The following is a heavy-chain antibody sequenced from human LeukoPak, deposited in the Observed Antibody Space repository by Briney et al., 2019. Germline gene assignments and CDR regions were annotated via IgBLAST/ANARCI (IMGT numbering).Heavy chain of an antibody. V-gene: IGHV3-21*01. Sequence: PSETLSLTCSVSGDSTSSGSSHWGWIRQAPGKGLEWVSSISSSSSYIYYADSVKGRFTISRDNAKNSLYLQMNSLRAEDTAVYYCARDVSPIAVAGTGVDYWGQGTLVTVSS. J-gene: IGHJ4*02. CDR3: ARDVSPIAVAGTGVDY. CDR1: GDSTSSGSS. D-gene: IGHD6-19*01. CDR2: ISSSSSYI.